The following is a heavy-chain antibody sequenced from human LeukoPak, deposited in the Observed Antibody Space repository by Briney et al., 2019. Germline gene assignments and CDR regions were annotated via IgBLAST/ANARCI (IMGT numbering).Heavy chain of an antibody. D-gene: IGHD5-18*01. CDR3: ARDLGDIQLWLEF. Sequence: PGGSLRLSCAAPGFTFSSYWMSWVRQAPGKGLEWVANIKQDGSEKYYVDSVKGRFTISRDNAKNSLYLQMNSLRAEDTAVYYCARDLGDIQLWLEFWGQGTLVTVSS. CDR1: GFTFSSYW. V-gene: IGHV3-7*01. J-gene: IGHJ4*02. CDR2: IKQDGSEK.